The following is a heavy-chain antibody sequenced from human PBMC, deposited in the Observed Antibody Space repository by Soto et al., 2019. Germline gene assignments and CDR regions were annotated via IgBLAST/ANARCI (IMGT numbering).Heavy chain of an antibody. CDR2: IIPIFGTA. Sequence: SVKVSCKASGGTSSSYAISWVRQAPGQGLEWMGGIIPIFGTANYAQKFQERVTITTDTSTSTAYMELSSLRSEDTAVYYCAAWWYCSGGSCYSHRRSGKRLGTRTPVEEEYYFDYWGQGTLVTVPS. CDR3: AAWWYCSGGSCYSHRRSGKRLGTRTPVEEEYYFDY. D-gene: IGHD2-15*01. V-gene: IGHV1-69*05. J-gene: IGHJ4*02. CDR1: GGTSSSYA.